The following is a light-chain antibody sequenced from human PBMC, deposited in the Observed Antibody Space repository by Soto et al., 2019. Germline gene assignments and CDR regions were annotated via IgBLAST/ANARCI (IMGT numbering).Light chain of an antibody. CDR1: SSNIGSKT. CDR2: SNN. V-gene: IGLV1-44*01. CDR3: AAWDDSLNGVV. Sequence: QSGLTQPPSASGTPGQRVTIPCSGSSSNIGSKTVNWYQQLPGTAPKLLIHSNNQRPSGVPDRFSGSKSGTSASLAISGLQSEDEADYYCAAWDDSLNGVVFGGGTKLTVL. J-gene: IGLJ2*01.